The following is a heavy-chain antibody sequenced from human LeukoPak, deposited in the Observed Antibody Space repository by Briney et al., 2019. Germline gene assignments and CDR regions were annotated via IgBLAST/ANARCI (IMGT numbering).Heavy chain of an antibody. CDR2: IYHSGSI. D-gene: IGHD6-19*01. Sequence: SETLSLTCAVSGYSISSGYYWGWIRQPPGKGLEWIGSIYHSGSIYYNPSLKGRVTISVDTSKNQFSLKLSSVTAADTAVYYCATIPEGIAVAGTIDYWGQGTLVTVSS. J-gene: IGHJ4*02. V-gene: IGHV4-38-2*01. CDR3: ATIPEGIAVAGTIDY. CDR1: GYSISSGYY.